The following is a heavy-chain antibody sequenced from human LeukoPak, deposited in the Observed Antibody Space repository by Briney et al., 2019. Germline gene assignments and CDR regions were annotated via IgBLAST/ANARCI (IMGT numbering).Heavy chain of an antibody. Sequence: GGSLKLSCAASGFTFSGSAMHWVRQASGKGLEWVGRIRSKANSYATAYAASVKGGFTISRDDSKNTAYLQMNSLKTEDTAVYYCTRLSSITPSPGGAFDIWGQGTMVTVSS. CDR2: IRSKANSYAT. D-gene: IGHD5-24*01. J-gene: IGHJ3*02. V-gene: IGHV3-73*01. CDR3: TRLSSITPSPGGAFDI. CDR1: GFTFSGSA.